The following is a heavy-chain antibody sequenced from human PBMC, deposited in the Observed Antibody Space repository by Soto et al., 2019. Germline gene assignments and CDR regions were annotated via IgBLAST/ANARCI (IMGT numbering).Heavy chain of an antibody. Sequence: SETLSLTCTVSGGSISSYYWSWIRQPPGKGLEWIGYIYYSGSTNYNPSLKSRVTISVDTSKNQFSLKLSSVTAADTAVYYCARSPYYSNFDYWGQGTLVTVSS. J-gene: IGHJ4*02. CDR1: GGSISSYY. D-gene: IGHD4-4*01. CDR2: IYYSGST. CDR3: ARSPYYSNFDY. V-gene: IGHV4-59*01.